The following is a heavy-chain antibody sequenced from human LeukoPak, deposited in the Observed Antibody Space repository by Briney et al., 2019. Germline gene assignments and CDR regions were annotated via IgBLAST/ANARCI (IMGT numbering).Heavy chain of an antibody. Sequence: PSETLSLTCAVYGGSFSGYYWSWIRQPPGKGLEWIGEINHSRSTNYNPSLKSRATISVDTSKNQFSLKLSSVTAADTAVYYCARGRGDYIWGSYRYYASYYFDYWGQGTLVTVSS. D-gene: IGHD3-16*02. CDR3: ARGRGDYIWGSYRYYASYYFDY. J-gene: IGHJ4*02. V-gene: IGHV4-34*01. CDR2: INHSRST. CDR1: GGSFSGYY.